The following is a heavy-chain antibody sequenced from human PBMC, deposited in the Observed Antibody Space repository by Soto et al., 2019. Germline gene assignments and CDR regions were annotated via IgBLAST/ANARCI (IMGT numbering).Heavy chain of an antibody. D-gene: IGHD3-22*01. Sequence: VQLLESGGGLVQPGGSLRLSCAVSGFTFSSYVMSWVRQAPGKGLEWVSAISGSGGSTYYADSVKGRFTISRDNSKNTLYLQMNSLRADDTAVYYCAKVGYYDSSGHNWFDPWGQGTLVTVSS. CDR3: AKVGYYDSSGHNWFDP. CDR2: ISGSGGST. V-gene: IGHV3-23*01. CDR1: GFTFSSYV. J-gene: IGHJ5*02.